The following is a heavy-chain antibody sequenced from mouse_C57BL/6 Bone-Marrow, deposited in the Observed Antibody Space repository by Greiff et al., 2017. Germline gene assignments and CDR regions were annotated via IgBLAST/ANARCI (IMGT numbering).Heavy chain of an antibody. D-gene: IGHD1-1*01. Sequence: EVKVVESGGGLVKPGGSLKLSCAASGFTFSSYAMSWVRQTPEKRLEWVATISDGGSYTYYPDNVKGRFTISRDNAKNNLYLQMSHLKSEDTAMYYCARSDYGSSYGFAYWGQGTLVTVSA. J-gene: IGHJ3*01. CDR2: ISDGGSYT. V-gene: IGHV5-4*03. CDR1: GFTFSSYA. CDR3: ARSDYGSSYGFAY.